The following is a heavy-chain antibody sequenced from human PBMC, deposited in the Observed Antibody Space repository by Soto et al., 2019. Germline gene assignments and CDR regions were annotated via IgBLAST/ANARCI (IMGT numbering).Heavy chain of an antibody. CDR2: VSPSGTT. J-gene: IGHJ6*02. CDR1: GDSISVGYY. Sequence: QVQLQESGPGLVKPSQTLSLTCTVSGDSISVGYYWSWIRQHPGKGLEWIGYVSPSGTTYYNPSPKXXVSISTATSKNQFSLEVSSVTAADTAVYYCARDRGSYGMDVWGQGTTVTVSS. CDR3: ARDRGSYGMDV. V-gene: IGHV4-31*03.